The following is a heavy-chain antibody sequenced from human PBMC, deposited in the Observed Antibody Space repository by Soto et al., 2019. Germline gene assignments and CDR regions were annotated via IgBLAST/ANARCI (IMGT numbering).Heavy chain of an antibody. V-gene: IGHV5-10-1*01. D-gene: IGHD3-22*01. CDR3: ARQIYDSDTGPNFQYYFDS. CDR1: GYSFTNNW. CDR2: IDPSDSQT. J-gene: IGHJ4*02. Sequence: PGESLKISCKGSGYSFTNNWIGWVRQMPGKGLEWMGRIDPSDSQTYYSPSFRGHVTISATKSITTVFLQWSSLRASDTAMYYCARQIYDSDTGPNFQYYFDSWGQGTPVTVSS.